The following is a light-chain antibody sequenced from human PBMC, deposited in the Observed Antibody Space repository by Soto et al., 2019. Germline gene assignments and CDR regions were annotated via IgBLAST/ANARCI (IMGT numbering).Light chain of an antibody. Sequence: ILMTQSPATVSVSPGDSATLSCRASQNIYYNVAWYQHRPGQAPRLLIYRASTRAPGVPARFSGSGSGTEFTLTISCLQPEEFTVYSCLQYHNFWAFGQGTKVEI. CDR1: QNIYYN. V-gene: IGKV3-15*01. J-gene: IGKJ1*01. CDR3: LQYHNFWA. CDR2: RAS.